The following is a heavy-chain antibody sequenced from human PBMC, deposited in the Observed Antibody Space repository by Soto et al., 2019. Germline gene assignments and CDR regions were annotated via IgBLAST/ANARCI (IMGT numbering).Heavy chain of an antibody. V-gene: IGHV3-23*01. CDR2: ISGSGGST. Sequence: PWGSLRISCATSVFTFSSFAMSWVRQSPGKGLEWVSTISGSGGSTYYADAVKGRFSISRDNSMGTLYLQMKSLRVEDTAIYYCAKEVSLGSTVDLGYWGQGTLVTVSS. CDR3: AKEVSLGSTVDLGY. J-gene: IGHJ4*02. CDR1: VFTFSSFA. D-gene: IGHD7-27*01.